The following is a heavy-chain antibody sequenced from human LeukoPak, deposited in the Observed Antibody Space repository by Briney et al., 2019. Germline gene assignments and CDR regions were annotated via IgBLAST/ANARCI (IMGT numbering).Heavy chain of an antibody. J-gene: IGHJ3*02. V-gene: IGHV4-4*07. CDR2: IYTSGST. CDR3: ARDMGANYFDIAFDI. CDR1: GVSISSYY. Sequence: PSETLSLTCTASGVSISSYYWSWIRQPAGKGLEWIGRIYTSGSTNYNPSLKSRVTMSVDTSKNQFSLKLSSVTAADTAVYYCARDMGANYFDIAFDIWGQGTTVTVSS. D-gene: IGHD1-26*01.